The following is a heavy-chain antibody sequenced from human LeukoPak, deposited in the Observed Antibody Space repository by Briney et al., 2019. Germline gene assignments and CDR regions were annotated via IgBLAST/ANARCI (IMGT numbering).Heavy chain of an antibody. CDR3: AKDHGCGGDCYWTNHYFDY. CDR2: IWYDGSNK. D-gene: IGHD2-21*02. V-gene: IGHV3-33*06. J-gene: IGHJ4*02. CDR1: GFTFSSYG. Sequence: GRSLRLSCAASGFTFSSYGMHWVRQAPGKGLEWVAVIWYDGSNKYYADSVKGRFTISRDNSKNTLYLQMNSLRAEDTAVYYCAKDHGCGGDCYWTNHYFDYRGQGTLVTVSS.